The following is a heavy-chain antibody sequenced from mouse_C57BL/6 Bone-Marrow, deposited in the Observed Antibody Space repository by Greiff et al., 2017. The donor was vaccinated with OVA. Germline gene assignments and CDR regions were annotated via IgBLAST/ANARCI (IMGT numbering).Heavy chain of an antibody. J-gene: IGHJ2*01. Sequence: QVQLQQPGAELVMPGASVKLSCKASGYTFTSYWMHWVKQRPGQGLEWIGEIDPSDSYTNYNQKFKGKSTLTVDKSSRTAYMQHSSLTSEDSAFYYFARRSLITTVGVYYFDYWGQGTTLTVSS. CDR3: ARRSLITTVGVYYFDY. CDR1: GYTFTSYW. D-gene: IGHD1-1*01. CDR2: IDPSDSYT. V-gene: IGHV1-69*01.